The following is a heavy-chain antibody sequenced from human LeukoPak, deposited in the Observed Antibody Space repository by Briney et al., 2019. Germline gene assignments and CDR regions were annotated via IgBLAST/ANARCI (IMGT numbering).Heavy chain of an antibody. CDR2: INPGGGLT. Sequence: GASVKVSCKASGYTFTSYFIHWVRQAPGQGLEWMGIINPGGGLTTYAQKFQGRVTMTRDTSTSTVYMELSSLGSDDTAVYFCARDREYYGSGSYYVFDYWGQGTLVTVSS. J-gene: IGHJ4*02. CDR1: GYTFTSYF. V-gene: IGHV1-46*01. D-gene: IGHD3-10*01. CDR3: ARDREYYGSGSYYVFDY.